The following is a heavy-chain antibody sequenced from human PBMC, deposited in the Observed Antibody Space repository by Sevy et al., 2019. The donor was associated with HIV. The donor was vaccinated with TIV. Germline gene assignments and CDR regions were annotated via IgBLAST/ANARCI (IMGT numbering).Heavy chain of an antibody. CDR1: DGSMSSYY. J-gene: IGHJ4*02. Sequence: SETLSLTCTVSDGSMSSYYWNWIRQPPGKGLEWFGYIYYNGNTNYNPSLESRVTMSIHTSMKQFSLKLRSVTAADTAMYYCARGTRDGYNLYFDSWGQRTLVTVSS. D-gene: IGHD5-12*01. CDR2: IYYNGNT. V-gene: IGHV4-59*01. CDR3: ARGTRDGYNLYFDS.